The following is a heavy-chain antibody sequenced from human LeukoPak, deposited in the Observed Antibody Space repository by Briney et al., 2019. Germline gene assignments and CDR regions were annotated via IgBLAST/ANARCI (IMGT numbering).Heavy chain of an antibody. J-gene: IGHJ3*02. D-gene: IGHD3-22*01. CDR2: ISWNSGSI. Sequence: PGRSLRLSCAASGFTFDDYAMRWVRQAPGKGLEWVSGISWNSGSICYADSVKGRFTISRDNAKNSLYLQMNSLRAEDTALYYCAKVMYYDDSSGYYCDAFDMEGQGTIVIVSS. CDR1: GFTFDDYA. CDR3: AKVMYYDDSSGYYCDAFDM. V-gene: IGHV3-9*01.